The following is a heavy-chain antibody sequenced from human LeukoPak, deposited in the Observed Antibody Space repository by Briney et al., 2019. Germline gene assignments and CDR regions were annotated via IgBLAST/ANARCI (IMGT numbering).Heavy chain of an antibody. CDR3: ARGDSSGSMYAFDI. CDR1: GGSFSGYY. Sequence: SETPSLTCAVYGGSFSGYYWSWIRQPPGKGLEWIGEIHHSGSTNYNPSLKSRVTISVDTSKNQFSLKLSSVTAADTAVYYCARGDSSGSMYAFDIWGQGTMVTVSS. D-gene: IGHD3-22*01. V-gene: IGHV4-34*01. J-gene: IGHJ3*02. CDR2: IHHSGST.